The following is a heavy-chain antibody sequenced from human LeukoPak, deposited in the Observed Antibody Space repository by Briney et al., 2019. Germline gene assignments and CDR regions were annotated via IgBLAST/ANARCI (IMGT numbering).Heavy chain of an antibody. J-gene: IGHJ4*02. Sequence: AGALRLFSAAAGCTSSSYAMRWVLQAPAEGLEWVSGISSSGGSGYYADSVKGRFTISRDKSMHTLYLQMTSLRAEDTDVYYCAKGAVAGPSDYWGQGTLVTVSS. CDR2: ISSSGGSG. CDR3: AKGAVAGPSDY. CDR1: GCTSSSYA. V-gene: IGHV3-23*01. D-gene: IGHD6-19*01.